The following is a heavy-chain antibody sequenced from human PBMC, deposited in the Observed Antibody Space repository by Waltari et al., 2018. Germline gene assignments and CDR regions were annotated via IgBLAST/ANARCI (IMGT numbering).Heavy chain of an antibody. D-gene: IGHD3-10*01. CDR3: TTLARGESGDY. Sequence: EVQLVESGGGLVQPGGSLRLSCAASGFTFNTYWMKWIRQAPGKGLEWVANINPDGSQKFYGDSVKGRFTVSRDNAQNSLYLQMNNLRAEDTAVYYSTTLARGESGDYWGQGTLVTVSS. V-gene: IGHV3-7*01. CDR1: GFTFNTYW. CDR2: INPDGSQK. J-gene: IGHJ4*02.